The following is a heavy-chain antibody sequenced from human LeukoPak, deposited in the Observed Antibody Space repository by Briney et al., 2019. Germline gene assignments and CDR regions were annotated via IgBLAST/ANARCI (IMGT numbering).Heavy chain of an antibody. D-gene: IGHD6-19*01. Sequence: PGGSLRLSCAASGFTVSTAYMSWVRQAPGKGLEWVSIIYSGGDTYYADSVKGRFTISSDNSKNTLYLEMNSLRAEDTAVYYCARELGIAVAGTGGQGTLVTVSS. CDR3: ARELGIAVAGT. J-gene: IGHJ4*02. CDR1: GFTVSTAY. CDR2: IYSGGDT. V-gene: IGHV3-66*01.